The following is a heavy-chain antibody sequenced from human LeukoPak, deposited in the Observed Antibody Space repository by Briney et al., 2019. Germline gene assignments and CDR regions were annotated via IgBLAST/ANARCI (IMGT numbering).Heavy chain of an antibody. CDR3: IRSVSDGSGYYRVLEY. D-gene: IGHD3-22*01. CDR2: INSDGSST. Sequence: GGSLRLSCAASGFTVSSSYMSWVRQAPGKGPVWVSRINSDGSSTNYADSVKGRLTMSRDNAKNTLYLHINSLRAEDTAIYYCIRSVSDGSGYYRVLEYWGQGTLVTVSS. V-gene: IGHV3-74*01. CDR1: GFTVSSSY. J-gene: IGHJ4*02.